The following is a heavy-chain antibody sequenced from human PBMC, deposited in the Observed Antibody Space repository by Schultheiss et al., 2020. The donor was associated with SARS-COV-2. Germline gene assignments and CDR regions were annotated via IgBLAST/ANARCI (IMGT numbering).Heavy chain of an antibody. Sequence: SQTLSLTCAVYGGSFSGYYWSWIRQPPGKGLEWIGEINHSGSTKYNPSLKSRVTISVDTSKNQFSLKLSSVTAADTAVYYCARDPPRGYYYYYYMDVWGKGTTVTVSS. CDR1: GGSFSGYY. CDR2: INHSGST. V-gene: IGHV4-34*01. D-gene: IGHD3-10*01. CDR3: ARDPPRGYYYYYYMDV. J-gene: IGHJ6*03.